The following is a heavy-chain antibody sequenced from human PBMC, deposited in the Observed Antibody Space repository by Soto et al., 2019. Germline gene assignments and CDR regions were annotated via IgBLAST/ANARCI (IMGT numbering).Heavy chain of an antibody. Sequence: QVQLVQSGAEVKKPGASVKVSCKASGYTFTSYYMHWVRQAPGQGLEWMGIINPSGGSTSYAQKFQGRVTMTRDTFTRTVYMGLSSLRFEGTGLEYWAVDGGACCSSSGCSSWFDPWGQGTLVTVSS. CDR1: GYTFTSYY. V-gene: IGHV1-46*03. D-gene: IGHD2-2*01. CDR3: AVDGGACCSSSGCSSWFDP. CDR2: INPSGGST. J-gene: IGHJ5*02.